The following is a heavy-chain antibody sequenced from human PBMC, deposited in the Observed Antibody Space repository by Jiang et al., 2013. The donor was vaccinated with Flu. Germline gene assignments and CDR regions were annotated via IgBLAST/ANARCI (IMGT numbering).Heavy chain of an antibody. V-gene: IGHV4-31*03. J-gene: IGHJ4*02. D-gene: IGHD6-19*01. CDR3: ARSSTQWLARADDH. Sequence: GSGLVKPSQTLSLTCTVSGDSISSGAYYWSWIRQHPGTGLEWIGYSYYSGGTYYNPSLKSRVSISVDTSKNQFSLKLSSVTAADTAVYYCARSSTQWLARADDHWGQGTLVTVSS. CDR1: GDSISSGAYY. CDR2: SYYSGGT.